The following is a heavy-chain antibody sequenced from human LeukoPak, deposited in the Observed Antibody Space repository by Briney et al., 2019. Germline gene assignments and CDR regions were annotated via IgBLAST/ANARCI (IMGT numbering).Heavy chain of an antibody. Sequence: SETLSLTCTVSGGSISSSSYYWGWIRQPPGKGLEWIGSIYYSGSTYYNPSLESRVTISVDTSKNQFSLKLSSVTAADTAVYYCARTRSGPDYWGQGTLVTVSS. V-gene: IGHV4-39*01. CDR2: IYYSGST. CDR3: ARTRSGPDY. D-gene: IGHD6-19*01. J-gene: IGHJ4*02. CDR1: GGSISSSSYY.